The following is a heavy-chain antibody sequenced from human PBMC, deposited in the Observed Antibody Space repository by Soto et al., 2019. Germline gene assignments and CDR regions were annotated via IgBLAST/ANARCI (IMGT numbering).Heavy chain of an antibody. CDR1: GGSISSGGYC. J-gene: IGHJ4*02. Sequence: SETLSLTCTVSGGSISSGGYCCSCIQQHPGKGLEWIGEIYYSGSTYYNTSLKSRVTISVDTSKNQFSLKLSSVTAADTAVYYCARGSYSGYDYLYFDYWGQGTLVTVSS. CDR3: ARGSYSGYDYLYFDY. V-gene: IGHV4-39*01. D-gene: IGHD5-12*01. CDR2: IYYSGST.